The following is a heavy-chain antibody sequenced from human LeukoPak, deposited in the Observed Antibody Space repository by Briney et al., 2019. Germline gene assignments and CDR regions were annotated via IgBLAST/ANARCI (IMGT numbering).Heavy chain of an antibody. Sequence: GGSLRLSCAASGFTVSNNYMNWVRQAPGKGLEWVSIIYSSDSTYYADFVKGRFTISRDNSKNTVFLQMNSLRAEDTAVYYCARGVTNIAVGDYWGQGTLVIVSS. CDR2: IYSSDST. J-gene: IGHJ4*02. CDR1: GFTVSNNY. D-gene: IGHD6-19*01. CDR3: ARGVTNIAVGDY. V-gene: IGHV3-53*01.